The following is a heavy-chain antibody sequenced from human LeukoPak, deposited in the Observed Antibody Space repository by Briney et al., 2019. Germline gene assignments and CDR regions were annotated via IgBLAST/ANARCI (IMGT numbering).Heavy chain of an antibody. CDR2: TNHSGST. V-gene: IGHV4-34*01. CDR1: GGSFSGYY. Sequence: PSETLSLTCAVYGGSFSGYYWSWIRQPPGKELEWLGETNHSGSTNYNPPLKSRVTISVDTSKNQFSLKLSSVTAADTAVYYCARVSQSLDTGTTAWDWFDPWGQGTLVTVSS. J-gene: IGHJ5*02. CDR3: ARVSQSLDTGTTAWDWFDP. D-gene: IGHD1-7*01.